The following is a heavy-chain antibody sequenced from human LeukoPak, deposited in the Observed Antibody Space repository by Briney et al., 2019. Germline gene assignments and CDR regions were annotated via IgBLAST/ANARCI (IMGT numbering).Heavy chain of an antibody. CDR2: INPSGGST. CDR3: ARSHFYDIGFTNFDY. D-gene: IGHD3-9*01. V-gene: IGHV1-46*01. CDR1: GYTFTSYY. Sequence: ASVKVSCKASGYTFTSYYMHWVRQAPGQGLEWMGIINPSGGSTSYAQKFQGRVTMTRDMSTSTVYMELSSLRSEDTAVYYCARSHFYDIGFTNFDYWGQGTLVTVSS. J-gene: IGHJ4*02.